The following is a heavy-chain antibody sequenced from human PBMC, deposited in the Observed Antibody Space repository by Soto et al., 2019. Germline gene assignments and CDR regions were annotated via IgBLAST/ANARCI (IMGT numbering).Heavy chain of an antibody. D-gene: IGHD1-26*01. CDR2: ISSSGSTI. CDR3: ASSIVGATSNVDY. J-gene: IGHJ4*02. Sequence: PGGSLRLSCAASGFTFSSYEMNWVRQAPGKGLEWVSYISSSGSTIYYADSVKGRFTISRDNAKNSLYLQMNSLRAEDTAVYYCASSIVGATSNVDYWGQGTLVTVSS. CDR1: GFTFSSYE. V-gene: IGHV3-48*03.